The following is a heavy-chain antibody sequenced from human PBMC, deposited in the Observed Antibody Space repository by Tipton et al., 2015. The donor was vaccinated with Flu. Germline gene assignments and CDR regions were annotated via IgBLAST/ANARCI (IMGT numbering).Heavy chain of an antibody. CDR1: GGSFSAYY. CDR3: ARGPEQWLVNPHYFDY. D-gene: IGHD6-19*01. J-gene: IGHJ4*02. Sequence: LSLTCAVYGGSFSAYYWSWIRQPPGKGLEWVGEINHSGTTNYNPSLTSRVTISADTSKKQFSLKLSSVTAADTAVYYCARGPEQWLVNPHYFDYWGQGTLVTVSS. CDR2: INHSGTT. V-gene: IGHV4-34*01.